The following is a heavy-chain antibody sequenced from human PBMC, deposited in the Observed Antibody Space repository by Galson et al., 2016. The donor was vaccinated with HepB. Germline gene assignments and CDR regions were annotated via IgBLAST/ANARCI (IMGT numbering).Heavy chain of an antibody. J-gene: IGHJ4*02. CDR1: GFTFSSHA. V-gene: IGHV3-23*01. CDR3: ARDSTGRGCFFDY. CDR2: ISGSGGTT. Sequence: SLRLSCAGSGFTFSSHAKSWVRQAPGKGLEWVSVISGSGGTTYYADSVKGRFIISRDNTKNTLYLQMNSLRVEDSATYYCARDSTGRGCFFDYWGQGTPVTVSS. D-gene: IGHD3-22*01.